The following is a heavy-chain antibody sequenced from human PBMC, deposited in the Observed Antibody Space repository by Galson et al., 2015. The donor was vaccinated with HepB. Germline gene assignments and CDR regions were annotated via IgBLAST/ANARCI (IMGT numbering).Heavy chain of an antibody. J-gene: IGHJ3*02. CDR1: GFTFTDYW. CDR2: IKEDGSEK. CDR3: VNSLGAARDI. Sequence: SLRLSCAASGFTFTDYWMTWDRQAPGRGLEWVANIKEDGSEKNYVDSVKGRFSISRDNAKKSLFLQMKSLRPEDTAVYYCVNSLGAARDIWGQGTRVTVSS. D-gene: IGHD6-25*01. V-gene: IGHV3-7*02.